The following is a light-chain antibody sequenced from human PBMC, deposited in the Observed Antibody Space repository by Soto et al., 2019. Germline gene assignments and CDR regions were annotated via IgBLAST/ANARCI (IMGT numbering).Light chain of an antibody. J-gene: IGKJ3*01. Sequence: EIVLTQSPGTLSLSPGERATLSCRASQSVSSSYLAWYQQKPGQAPRLLIYGASGRATGIPDRFSGSGSGTAFPLTISSLEPEDFAVYYCPQYGSSPLFTFGPGTKVDIK. CDR3: PQYGSSPLFT. V-gene: IGKV3-20*01. CDR2: GAS. CDR1: QSVSSSY.